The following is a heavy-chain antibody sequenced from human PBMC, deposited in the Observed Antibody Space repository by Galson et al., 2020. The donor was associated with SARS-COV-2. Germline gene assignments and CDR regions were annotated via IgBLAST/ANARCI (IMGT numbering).Heavy chain of an antibody. Sequence: ASVKVSCKVSGYTLTELSMHWVRQAPGKGLEWMGGFDPEDGETIYAQKFQGRVTMTEDTSTDTAYMELSSLRSEDTAVYYCATTYAYCCGDCYSGFDYWGQGTLVTVSS. CDR2: FDPEDGET. J-gene: IGHJ4*02. V-gene: IGHV1-24*01. CDR1: GYTLTELS. CDR3: ATTYAYCCGDCYSGFDY. D-gene: IGHD2-21*02.